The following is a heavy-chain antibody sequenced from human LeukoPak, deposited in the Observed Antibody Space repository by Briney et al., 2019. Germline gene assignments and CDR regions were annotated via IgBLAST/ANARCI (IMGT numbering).Heavy chain of an antibody. V-gene: IGHV4-39*07. D-gene: IGHD4-17*01. CDR2: IYYSGGT. Sequence: PSETLSLTCTVSGGSISSSSHYWGWIRQPPGKGLEWIGSIYYSGGTYYNPSLKSRVTISVDTSKNQFSLKLNSVTAADTAVYYCAKEHYGDYMGYFDYWGQGTLVTVSS. J-gene: IGHJ4*02. CDR3: AKEHYGDYMGYFDY. CDR1: GGSISSSSHY.